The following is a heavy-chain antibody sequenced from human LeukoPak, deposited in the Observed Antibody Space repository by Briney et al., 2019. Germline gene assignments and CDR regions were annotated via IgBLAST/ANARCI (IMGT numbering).Heavy chain of an antibody. J-gene: IGHJ5*02. CDR2: ISGSGGST. CDR3: AKAASNNWYLNWFDP. D-gene: IGHD6-13*01. Sequence: GGSLRLSCAASGFTFSSYAMSWVRQAPGKGLEWVSGISGSGGSTYYADSVKGRFTISRDNSKNTLYLQMNSLRAEGTAVYYCAKAASNNWYLNWFDPWGQGTLVTVSS. V-gene: IGHV3-23*01. CDR1: GFTFSSYA.